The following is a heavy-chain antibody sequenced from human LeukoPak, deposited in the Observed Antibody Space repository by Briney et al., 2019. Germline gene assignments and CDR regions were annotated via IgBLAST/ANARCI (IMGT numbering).Heavy chain of an antibody. CDR1: GFTFSTYS. V-gene: IGHV3-48*02. J-gene: IGHJ6*02. Sequence: PGGSLRLSCAASGFTFSTYSMNWVRQAPGKGLEWVSCISSNSSTIYYADSVKGRFTISRDNAKNSLYLQMNTLRDEDTAVYYCARDAGYYYGMDVWGQGTTVTVSS. CDR3: ARDAGYYYGMDV. CDR2: ISSNSSTI.